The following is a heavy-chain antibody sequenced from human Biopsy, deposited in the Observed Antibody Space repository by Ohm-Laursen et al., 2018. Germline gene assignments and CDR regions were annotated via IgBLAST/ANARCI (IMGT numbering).Heavy chain of an antibody. CDR1: GGSINSYY. CDR2: LFTSGTT. J-gene: IGHJ4*02. CDR3: VRGGSGSFPFGY. D-gene: IGHD3-10*01. V-gene: IGHV4-4*07. Sequence: SQTLSLTCTVSGGSINSYYWSWMRQPAGKGLEWIGRLFTSGTTNYSPSLNNRVTMSVDTSKNQFSLRLTSVTAADTAVYYCVRGGSGSFPFGYWGPGTLVTVSS.